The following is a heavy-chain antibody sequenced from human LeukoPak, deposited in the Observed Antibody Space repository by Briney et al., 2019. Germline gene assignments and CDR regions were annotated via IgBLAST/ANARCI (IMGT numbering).Heavy chain of an antibody. D-gene: IGHD2-2*01. CDR3: ARDSYYCSSTSCVWFDP. CDR2: IKQDGSEK. V-gene: IGHV3-7*01. Sequence: GGSLRLSCAASGFTFSSYWMSWVRQAPGKGLEWVANIKQDGSEKYYVDSVKGRFTISRDNAKNSLYLQMNSLRAEDTAVYYCARDSYYCSSTSCVWFDPWGQGTLVTVSS. J-gene: IGHJ5*02. CDR1: GFTFSSYW.